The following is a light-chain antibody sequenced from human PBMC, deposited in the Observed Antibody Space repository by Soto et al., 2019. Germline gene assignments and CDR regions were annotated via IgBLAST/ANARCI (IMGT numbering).Light chain of an antibody. CDR1: QSVSSN. CDR2: GAS. V-gene: IGKV3-15*01. CDR3: QQYDNWPRGT. Sequence: EIVMTQSPATLSVSPGERATLSCRASQSVSSNLAWYQQKPGQAPRLLIYGASIRATGIPARFSGSGSGTEFTLTISSLQSEDFAVYYCQQYDNWPRGTFGQGTKLETK. J-gene: IGKJ2*01.